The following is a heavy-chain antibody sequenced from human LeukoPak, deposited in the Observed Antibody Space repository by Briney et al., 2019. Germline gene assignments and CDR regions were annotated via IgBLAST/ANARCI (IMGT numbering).Heavy chain of an antibody. V-gene: IGHV3-7*01. CDR3: ARDYFGALGAFGI. Sequence: GGPLNSPCEAPGSTSIGNGMHWVRRVQAKGLKWVATINHEGSEKQDGSEKNYVDSVKGRFTISRDNAKNSLYLQMNSLRAEDTAVYYCARDYFGALGAFGIWGQGTMVTASS. CDR2: INHEGSEKQDGSEK. D-gene: IGHD7-27*01. J-gene: IGHJ3*02. CDR1: GSTSIGNG.